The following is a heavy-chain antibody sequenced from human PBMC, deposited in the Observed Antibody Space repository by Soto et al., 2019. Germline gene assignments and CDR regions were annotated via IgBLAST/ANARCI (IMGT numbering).Heavy chain of an antibody. D-gene: IGHD1-20*01. CDR3: ARDRDNSPTYYLYY. Sequence: QVQLVESGGGVVQPGRSLRLSCAASGFTFSDYAMHWVRQAPGKGLEWVAVISYDGTKKYYADSVKGRVTIFTDNSKNTLYLQMHSLRAEDTAVYYCARDRDNSPTYYLYYWGQGTLVTVSS. V-gene: IGHV3-30-3*01. CDR2: ISYDGTKK. J-gene: IGHJ4*02. CDR1: GFTFSDYA.